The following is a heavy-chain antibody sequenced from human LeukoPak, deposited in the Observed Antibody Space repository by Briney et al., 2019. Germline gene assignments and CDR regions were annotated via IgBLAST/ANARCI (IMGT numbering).Heavy chain of an antibody. V-gene: IGHV4-59*11. CDR3: ARVGVDGSGNIIKYLFDY. CDR2: IYYSGNA. J-gene: IGHJ4*02. Sequence: SETLSLTCTVSGGPISSHQWSWIRQPPGKGLEWIGNIYYSGNANYNPSLKSRVIISVDTSKNQFSLKLSPVTAADTAVYYCARVGVDGSGNIIKYLFDYWGQGTLVTVSS. CDR1: GGPISSHQ. D-gene: IGHD4-23*01.